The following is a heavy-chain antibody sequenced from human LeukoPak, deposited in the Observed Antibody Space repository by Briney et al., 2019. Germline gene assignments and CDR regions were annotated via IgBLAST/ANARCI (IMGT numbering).Heavy chain of an antibody. J-gene: IGHJ4*02. V-gene: IGHV4-59*08. CDR1: GGSISSYY. Sequence: SETLSLTCTVSGGSISSYYWSWIRQPPGKGLEWIGNIFYTGSTNYNPSLKGRITISVDMSKNQFSLKVSSVTAADTAVYYCARQGSLFLNLDYWGQGTLVAVPS. CDR2: IFYTGST. CDR3: ARQGSLFLNLDY. D-gene: IGHD3-10*01.